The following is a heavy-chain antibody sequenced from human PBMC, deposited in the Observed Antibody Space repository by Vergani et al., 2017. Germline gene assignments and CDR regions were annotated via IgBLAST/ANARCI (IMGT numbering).Heavy chain of an antibody. V-gene: IGHV3-73*01. CDR1: GFTFSGSA. Sequence: EVQLVESGGGLVQPGGSLRLSCAASGFTFSGSALEWVRQASGKGLEWVGRIRSEANSYATEYGASVKGRFTISRDDSKNTAYLQMNSLKTEDTAVYYCAKVGVSLRCSGGSCYFQGPFEVGTADYWGQGTLVTVSS. D-gene: IGHD2-15*01. J-gene: IGHJ4*02. CDR3: AKVGVSLRCSGGSCYFQGPFEVGTADY. CDR2: IRSEANSYAT.